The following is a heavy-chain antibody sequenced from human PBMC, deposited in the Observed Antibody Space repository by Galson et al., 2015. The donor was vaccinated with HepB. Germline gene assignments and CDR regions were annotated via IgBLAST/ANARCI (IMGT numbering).Heavy chain of an antibody. D-gene: IGHD4-11*01. J-gene: IGHJ5*02. Sequence: SETLSLTCTVSGGSISSYYWSWIRQPPGKGLEWIGYIYYSGSTNYNPSLKSRVTISVDTSKNQFSLKLSSVTAADTAVYYCARHVETVMTTVTTRYNWFDPWGQGTLVTVSS. V-gene: IGHV4-59*08. CDR1: GGSISSYY. CDR3: ARHVETVMTTVTTRYNWFDP. CDR2: IYYSGST.